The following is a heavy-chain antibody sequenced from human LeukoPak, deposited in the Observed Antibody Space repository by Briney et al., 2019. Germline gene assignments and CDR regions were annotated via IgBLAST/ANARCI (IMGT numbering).Heavy chain of an antibody. J-gene: IGHJ4*02. V-gene: IGHV4-30-4*08. Sequence: KSSETLSLTCTVSGGSISSGDYYWSWIRQPPGKGLEWIGYIYYSGSTYYNPSLKSRVTISVDTSKNQFSLKLSSVTAADTAVYYCARDGLYSYGYSYFDYWGQGTLVTVSS. CDR2: IYYSGST. CDR1: GGSISSGDYY. D-gene: IGHD5-18*01. CDR3: ARDGLYSYGYSYFDY.